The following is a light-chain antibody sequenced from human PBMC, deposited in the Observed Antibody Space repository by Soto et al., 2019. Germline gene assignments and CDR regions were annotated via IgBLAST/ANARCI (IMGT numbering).Light chain of an antibody. CDR2: GAS. J-gene: IGKJ1*01. V-gene: IGKV3-15*01. CDR3: QLYTNCPPST. CDR1: QSVSSN. Sequence: EIVMTQSPAILSVSPGERATLSCRASQSVSSNLAWYQQKPGQAPRLLIYGASTRATGIPARFSGSGSGTEFTLTISSLQSEDFAVYSCQLYTNCPPSTFGQGTKVEIK.